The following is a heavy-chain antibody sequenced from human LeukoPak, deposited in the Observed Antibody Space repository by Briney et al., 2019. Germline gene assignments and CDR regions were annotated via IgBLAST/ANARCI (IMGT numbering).Heavy chain of an antibody. Sequence: SETLSLTCTVPGGSISSYYWSWIRQPAGKGLEWIGRIYTSGTTHYNPSLKSRVTMSVDTSKNQFSLKLSSVTAADTAVYYCARENSGSYYQFDCWGQGTLVTVSS. CDR2: IYTSGTT. CDR1: GGSISSYY. CDR3: ARENSGSYYQFDC. D-gene: IGHD1-26*01. V-gene: IGHV4-4*07. J-gene: IGHJ4*02.